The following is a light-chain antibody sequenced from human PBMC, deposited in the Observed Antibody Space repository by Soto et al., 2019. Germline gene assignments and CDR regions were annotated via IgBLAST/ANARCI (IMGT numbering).Light chain of an antibody. CDR3: GSYTTSSNYV. J-gene: IGLJ1*01. CDR1: SSDVGAYNY. V-gene: IGLV2-14*01. CDR2: DVS. Sequence: ALTQPASVSGSPGQSVTISCTGTSSDVGAYNYVSWYQQHPGKAPKLMIYDVSHRPSGVSHRFSGSKSGNTASLTISGLQAEDEADYYCGSYTTSSNYVFGTGTKVTV.